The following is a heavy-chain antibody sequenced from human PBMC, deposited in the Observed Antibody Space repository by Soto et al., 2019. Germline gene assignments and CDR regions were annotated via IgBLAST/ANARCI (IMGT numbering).Heavy chain of an antibody. Sequence: QVQVVESGGGVVQPGRSLRLSCVASGFAFSNFGMHWVRQVPGKGLDWVAVIWHNGKNKDYADYAKGRFTISRDNSKNILYLEMNSLRGEDTAVYYCASDPGQDEAMDYWGQGALVTVSS. CDR1: GFAFSNFG. CDR3: ASDPGQDEAMDY. CDR2: IWHNGKNK. V-gene: IGHV3-33*01. J-gene: IGHJ4*02.